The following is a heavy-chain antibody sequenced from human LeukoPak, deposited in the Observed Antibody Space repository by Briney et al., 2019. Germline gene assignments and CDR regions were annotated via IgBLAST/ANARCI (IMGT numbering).Heavy chain of an antibody. CDR1: GFTFSSYG. V-gene: IGHV3-30*03. Sequence: GGSLRLSCAASGFTFSSYGMRWVRQAPGKGLEWVAVISYDGSNKYYADSVKGRFTISRDNAKNSLYLQMNSLRAEDTAVYYCASERPYEHGGSPGDYWGQGTLVTVSS. CDR2: ISYDGSNK. J-gene: IGHJ4*02. CDR3: ASERPYEHGGSPGDY. D-gene: IGHD4-23*01.